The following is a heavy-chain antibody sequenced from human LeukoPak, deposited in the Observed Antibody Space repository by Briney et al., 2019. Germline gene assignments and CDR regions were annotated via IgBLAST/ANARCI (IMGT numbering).Heavy chain of an antibody. V-gene: IGHV4-39*07. CDR1: GGSISSSSYY. Sequence: SETLSLTCTVSGGSISSSSYYWGWIRQPPGKGLEWIGSIYYSGSTYYNPSLKSRVTISVDTSKNQFSLKLSSVTAADTAVYYCASYCSGGSCYGAPFDYWGQGTLDTVSS. J-gene: IGHJ4*02. CDR2: IYYSGST. D-gene: IGHD2-15*01. CDR3: ASYCSGGSCYGAPFDY.